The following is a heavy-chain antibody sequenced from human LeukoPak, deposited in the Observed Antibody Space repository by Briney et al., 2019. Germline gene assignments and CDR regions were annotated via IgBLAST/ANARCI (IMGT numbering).Heavy chain of an antibody. CDR2: IGTAGDP. CDR1: GFTFSSYD. Sequence: GGSLRLSCAASGFTFSSYDMHWVRQAPGKGLEWVSAIGTAGDPYYPGSVKGRFTISRENAKNSLYLQINSLRAGDTAVYYCARGGWGSYAFDIWGQGTMVTVSS. J-gene: IGHJ3*02. D-gene: IGHD3-16*01. CDR3: ARGGWGSYAFDI. V-gene: IGHV3-13*05.